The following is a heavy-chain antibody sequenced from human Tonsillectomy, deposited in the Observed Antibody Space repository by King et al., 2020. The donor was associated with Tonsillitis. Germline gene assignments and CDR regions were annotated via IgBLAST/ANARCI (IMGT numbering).Heavy chain of an antibody. D-gene: IGHD6-19*01. V-gene: IGHV5-51*01. CDR2: IYPGDSDT. CDR3: ARGHSSGWYAQYFQH. J-gene: IGHJ1*01. Sequence: DAQLVQSGAEVKKPGESQKISCKGSGYSFTSYWIGWVRQMPGKGLEWMGIIYPGDSDTRYSPSFQGQVTISADKSISTAYLQWSSLKASDIAMYYCARGHSSGWYAQYFQHWGQGTLVTVSS. CDR1: GYSFTSYW.